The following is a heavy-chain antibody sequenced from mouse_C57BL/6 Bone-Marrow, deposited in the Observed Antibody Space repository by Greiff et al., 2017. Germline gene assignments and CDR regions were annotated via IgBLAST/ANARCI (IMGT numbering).Heavy chain of an antibody. CDR2: IHPNSGST. D-gene: IGHD3-3*01. V-gene: IGHV1-64*01. Sequence: QVQLQQPGAELVKPGASVKLSCKASGYTFTSYWMHWVKQRPGQGHELIGMIHPNSGSTNYNEKFHSKATLTVDKSPSTDYMQLSSLTSEDATVYYCARAGRGRYFEVWGTGTTVTASS. CDR1: GYTFTSYW. J-gene: IGHJ1*03. CDR3: ARAGRGRYFEV.